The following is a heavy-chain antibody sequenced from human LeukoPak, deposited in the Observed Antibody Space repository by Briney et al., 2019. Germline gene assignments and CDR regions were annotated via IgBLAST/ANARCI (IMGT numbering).Heavy chain of an antibody. D-gene: IGHD6-13*01. Sequence: ASVKVSCKASGYTFNNYDINWVRQAPGQGLEWMGRIIPILGIANYAQKFQGRVTITADKSTSTAYMELSSLRSEDTAVYYCATSIAAAVYYFDYWGQGTLVTVSS. CDR3: ATSIAAAVYYFDY. CDR1: GYTFNNYD. J-gene: IGHJ4*02. CDR2: IIPILGIA. V-gene: IGHV1-69*04.